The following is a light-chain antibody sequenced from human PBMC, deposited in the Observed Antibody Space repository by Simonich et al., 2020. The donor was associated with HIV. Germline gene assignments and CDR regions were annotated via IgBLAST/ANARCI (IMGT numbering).Light chain of an antibody. CDR1: SSNIGAGFD. CDR2: DNS. CDR3: SSYTSSSTLM. V-gene: IGLV1-40*01. Sequence: QSVLTQPPSVSGAPGQRVNISCTGSSSNIGAGFDVHWYQQLPGRAPKLLISDNSNRPSGVPDRFPGSKSGNSASLTVSGIQAEDEADYYCSSYTSSSTLMFGGGTKLTVL. J-gene: IGLJ3*02.